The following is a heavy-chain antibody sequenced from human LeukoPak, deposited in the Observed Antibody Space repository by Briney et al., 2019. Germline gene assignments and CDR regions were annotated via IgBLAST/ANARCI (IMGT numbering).Heavy chain of an antibody. CDR3: ARAVRRNYYYYYYMDV. CDR2: IYTSGST. CDR1: GGSISSYY. J-gene: IGHJ6*03. D-gene: IGHD3-10*01. Sequence: SETLSLTCTVSGGSISSYYWSWIRQPAGKGLEWIGRIYTSGSTNYNPSLKSRVTMSVDTSKNQFSLKLSSVTAADTAVYYCARAVRRNYYYYYYMDVWGKGTTVTVSS. V-gene: IGHV4-4*07.